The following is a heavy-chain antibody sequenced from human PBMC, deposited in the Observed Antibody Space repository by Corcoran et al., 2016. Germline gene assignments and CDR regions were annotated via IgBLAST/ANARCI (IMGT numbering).Heavy chain of an antibody. J-gene: IGHJ4*02. Sequence: QVQLVQSGAEVKKPGASVKVSCKASGYTFTSYAMHWVRQAPGQRLEWMGWINAGNGNTKYSQKFQGRVTITRDTSASTAYMELSSLRSEDPAVYYCARDRLLWFGELLYWGQGTLVTVSS. CDR1: GYTFTSYA. CDR3: ARDRLLWFGELLY. V-gene: IGHV1-3*01. D-gene: IGHD3-10*01. CDR2: INAGNGNT.